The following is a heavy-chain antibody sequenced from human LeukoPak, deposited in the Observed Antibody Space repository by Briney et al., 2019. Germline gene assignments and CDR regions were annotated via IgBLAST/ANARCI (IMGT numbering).Heavy chain of an antibody. Sequence: GGSLRLSCAGSGFTFSTYWMSWVRQAPGKGLEWVGNINQDGSEKNFVDSVKGRFTISRDNAKNTLYLQMNSLRAEDTAVYYCARGEYYYYGMDVWGQGTTVTVSS. CDR3: ARGEYYYYGMDV. J-gene: IGHJ6*02. V-gene: IGHV3-7*01. CDR2: INQDGSEK. CDR1: GFTFSTYW.